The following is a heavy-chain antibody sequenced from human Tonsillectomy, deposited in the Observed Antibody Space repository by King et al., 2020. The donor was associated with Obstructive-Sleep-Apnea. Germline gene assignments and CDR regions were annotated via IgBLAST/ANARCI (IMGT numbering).Heavy chain of an antibody. J-gene: IGHJ4*02. Sequence: VQLVESGGGLVQPGGSLILSCAASGFTFSSYAMSWVRQAPGKGLEWVSVISGSGGGTYYADSVKGRFTISRDNSKNTLYLQMNNLRAEDTAVYYCAKQMTAIPYYFDYWGQGTLVTVSS. CDR2: ISGSGGGT. CDR1: GFTFSSYA. CDR3: AKQMTAIPYYFDY. D-gene: IGHD2-21*02. V-gene: IGHV3-23*04.